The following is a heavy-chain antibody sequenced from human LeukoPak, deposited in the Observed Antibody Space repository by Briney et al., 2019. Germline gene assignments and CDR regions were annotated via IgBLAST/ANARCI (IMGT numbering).Heavy chain of an antibody. CDR1: GFTLSGCG. D-gene: IGHD3-16*01. CDR2: ISKNGDST. V-gene: IGHV3-64*01. CDR3: AREGGDS. J-gene: IGHJ5*01. Sequence: GGSVRLSCVGSGFTLSGCGMRWVRQAPGKGLEHVSAISKNGDSTYYANSVEGRFTISRDDSKNTLYLQMGSLRTEDMAVYYCAREGGDSWGQGTLVTVSS.